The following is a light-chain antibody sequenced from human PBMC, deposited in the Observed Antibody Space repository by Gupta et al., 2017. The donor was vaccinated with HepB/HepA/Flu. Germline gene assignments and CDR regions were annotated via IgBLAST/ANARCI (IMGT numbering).Light chain of an antibody. CDR1: QSLSRY. CDR2: EAS. J-gene: IGKJ4*01. V-gene: IGKV3-11*01. Sequence: EIVLTQSPATLSLSPGERATLSCRASQSLSRYLAWYQQKPGQAPRLLIYEASNRAAGIPGRFSGSGSGTDFTLTISSLEPEDFAVYYCQQRNIWPLTFGGGTKLEIQ. CDR3: QQRNIWPLT.